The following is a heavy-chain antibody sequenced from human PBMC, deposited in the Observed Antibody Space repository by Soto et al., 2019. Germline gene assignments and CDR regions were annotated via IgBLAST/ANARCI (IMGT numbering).Heavy chain of an antibody. CDR2: IHHSGST. D-gene: IGHD3-10*01. V-gene: IGHV4-31*03. CDR3: VRGVLS. CDR1: GGSISSGGYY. Sequence: QVQLQESGPGLVKASQTLSLTCNVSGGSISSGGYYWTWTRQHPGKGLEWIGNIHHSGSTSNNPSLTSRVSISVDTSKNQFSLKLSSVTAADTAVYFCVRGVLSWGQGTLVTVSS. J-gene: IGHJ1*01.